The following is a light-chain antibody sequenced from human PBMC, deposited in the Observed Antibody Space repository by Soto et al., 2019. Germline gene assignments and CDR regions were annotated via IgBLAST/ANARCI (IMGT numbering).Light chain of an antibody. CDR2: AAS. CDR3: QQCGSSPWT. Sequence: EIVLTQSPGTLSLSPGERATLSCMASQSVSSYYLAWYQQKPGQAPRLLIYAASSRATGIPDRFSGGGSGTDFTLTISRLEPEDFAVYYCQQCGSSPWTFGQGTTVEIK. J-gene: IGKJ1*01. CDR1: QSVSSYY. V-gene: IGKV3-20*01.